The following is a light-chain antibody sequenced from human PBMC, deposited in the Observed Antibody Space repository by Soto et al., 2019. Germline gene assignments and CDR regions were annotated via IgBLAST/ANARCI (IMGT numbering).Light chain of an antibody. CDR2: YSS. Sequence: EIVMTQYPATLSVSTGERATLACRASQSVRSNLDWYQQNPGQAPRLLIYYSSTRATGMPARFSGGGSVTEFTLTISSLQSEDFAIYYCQQYNNWPRTFGQGTNVEIK. CDR3: QQYNNWPRT. V-gene: IGKV3-15*01. CDR1: QSVRSN. J-gene: IGKJ1*01.